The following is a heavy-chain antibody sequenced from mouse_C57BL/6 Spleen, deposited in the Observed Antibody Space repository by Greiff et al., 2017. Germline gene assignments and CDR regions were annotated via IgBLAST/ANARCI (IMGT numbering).Heavy chain of an antibody. D-gene: IGHD2-2*01. V-gene: IGHV1-84*01. CDR2: IYPGSGNT. CDR1: GYTFTDYY. CDR3: ARIEVYYGYNGYAMDY. J-gene: IGHJ4*01. Sequence: QVQLQPSGPELVKPGASVKISCKASGYTFTDYYINWVKQRPGPGLEWIGWIYPGSGNTKYNEKFKGKATLTVDTSSSTAYLQLSSLPSEDAAFYFCARIEVYYGYNGYAMDYWGQGTSVTVSS.